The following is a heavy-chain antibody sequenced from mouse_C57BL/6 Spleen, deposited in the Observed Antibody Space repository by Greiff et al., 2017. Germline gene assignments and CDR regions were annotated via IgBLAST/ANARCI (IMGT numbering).Heavy chain of an antibody. CDR2: IYPGDGDT. V-gene: IGHV1-82*01. D-gene: IGHD2-1*01. J-gene: IGHJ2*01. Sequence: QVQLQQSGPELVKPGASVTISCKASGYAFSSSWMNWVKQRPGKGLEWIGRIYPGDGDTNYNGKFKGKATLTADKSSSTAYMQLSSLTSEDSAVYVCARGGDGNYFDYWGQGTTLTVSS. CDR3: ARGGDGNYFDY. CDR1: GYAFSSSW.